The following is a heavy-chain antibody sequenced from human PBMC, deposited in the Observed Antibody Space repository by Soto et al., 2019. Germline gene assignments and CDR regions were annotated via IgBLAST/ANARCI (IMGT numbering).Heavy chain of an antibody. CDR1: GYTFSFDY. J-gene: IGHJ4*02. CDR3: AKGRRNTF. D-gene: IGHD3-10*01. V-gene: IGHV1-46*01. CDR2: INPDGGAT. Sequence: QVQLLQSGAEVKKPGASVKISCKASGYTFSFDYLSWVRRAPGQGLQWMGKINPDGGATTYAQSFQGRVSITSDASAGTVYMELSSLTSDDTAVYYCAKGRRNTFCGQGTLVSVSS.